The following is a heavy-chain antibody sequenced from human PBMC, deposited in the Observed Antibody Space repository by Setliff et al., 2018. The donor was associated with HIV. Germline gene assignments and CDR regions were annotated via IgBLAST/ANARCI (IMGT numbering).Heavy chain of an antibody. CDR2: IASDVSKT. CDR1: GFTFSHYG. D-gene: IGHD2-21*02. J-gene: IGHJ3*02. V-gene: IGHV3-30*02. CDR3: ARAGSDYAYDI. Sequence: PGGSLRLSCVVSGFTFSHYGMHWVRQAPGKGLEWVTFIASDVSKTHIADSVKGRFTISRDNSKNTLYLQMDSLRAEDTAVYYCARAGSDYAYDIWGQGTKVTVSS.